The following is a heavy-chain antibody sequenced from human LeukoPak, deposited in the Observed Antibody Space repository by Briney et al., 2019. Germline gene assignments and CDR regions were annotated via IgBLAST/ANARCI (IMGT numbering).Heavy chain of an antibody. Sequence: GGSLRLSCAASGFTFSSYSMNWVRQAPGKGLEWVSSISSSSSYKYYADSVKGRFTISRDNAKNSLYLQMNSLRAEDTAVYYCARGSRELLAFDYWGQGTLVTVSS. J-gene: IGHJ4*02. CDR1: GFTFSSYS. CDR2: ISSSSSYK. V-gene: IGHV3-21*01. CDR3: ARGSRELLAFDY. D-gene: IGHD1-26*01.